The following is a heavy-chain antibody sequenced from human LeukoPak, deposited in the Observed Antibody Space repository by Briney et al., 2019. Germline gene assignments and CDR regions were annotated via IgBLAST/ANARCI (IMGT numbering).Heavy chain of an antibody. J-gene: IGHJ4*02. CDR3: ARGPNYVWGSYRYFDY. Sequence: PSGTLSLTCAVSGGSISSGDYYWSWIRQPPGKGLEWIGYIYYSGSTYYNPSLKSRVTISVDTSKNQYSVKLNFVTAADTAVYYCARGPNYVWGSYRYFDYWGQGTPVTVSS. CDR1: GGSISSGDYY. CDR2: IYYSGST. D-gene: IGHD3-16*02. V-gene: IGHV4-30-4*01.